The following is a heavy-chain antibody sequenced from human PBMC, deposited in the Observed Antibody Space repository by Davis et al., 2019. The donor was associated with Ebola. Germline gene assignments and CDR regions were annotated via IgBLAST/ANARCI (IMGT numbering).Heavy chain of an antibody. CDR1: GGPTSSYY. Sequence: PSETLSLTCTVSGGPTSSYYWSWIRQPAGKGLEWIGHIYTSGSTYYNPSLKSRVTISVDTSKNHFSLKLNSVTAADTAVYYCARDLLKSNYDEYFLFPGPLSSWGQGTLVTVSS. D-gene: IGHD4-17*01. J-gene: IGHJ5*02. V-gene: IGHV4-4*07. CDR2: IYTSGST. CDR3: ARDLLKSNYDEYFLFPGPLSS.